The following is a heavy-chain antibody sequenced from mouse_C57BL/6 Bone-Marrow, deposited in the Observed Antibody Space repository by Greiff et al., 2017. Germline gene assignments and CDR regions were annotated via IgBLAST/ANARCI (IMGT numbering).Heavy chain of an antibody. CDR2: INPNYGTT. CDR1: GYSFTDYN. J-gene: IGHJ2*01. D-gene: IGHD1-1*01. CDR3: ARSITTVVATNFDY. V-gene: IGHV1-39*01. Sequence: EVKLMESGPELVKPGASVKISCKASGYSFTDYNMNWVKQSKGKSLEWIGVINPNYGTTSYNQKFKGKATLTVDQSSSTAYMQLNSLTSEDSAVYYCARSITTVVATNFDYWGQGTTLTVSS.